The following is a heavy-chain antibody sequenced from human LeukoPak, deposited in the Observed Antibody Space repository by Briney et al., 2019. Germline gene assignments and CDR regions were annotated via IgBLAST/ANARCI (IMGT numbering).Heavy chain of an antibody. Sequence: VASVKVSCKASGFTFTNSAVQWVRQTRGQRLEWIGWIVVGSGNTNYAQKFQERVTITRDMSTSTAYMELRSLRSGDTAVYYCAAAYDSGTYYYYYGMDVWGQGTTVTVSS. V-gene: IGHV1-58*01. CDR3: AAAYDSGTYYYYYGMDV. J-gene: IGHJ6*02. CDR2: IVVGSGNT. CDR1: GFTFTNSA. D-gene: IGHD3-22*01.